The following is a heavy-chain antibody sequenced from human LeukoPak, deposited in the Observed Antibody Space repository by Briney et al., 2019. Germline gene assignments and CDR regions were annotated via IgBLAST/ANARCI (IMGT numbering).Heavy chain of an antibody. CDR2: ISSSGSTI. Sequence: GGSLRLSCAASGFTFSSNSLNWVRQAPGKGLEWVSYISSSGSTIYYADSVKGRFTISRDNAKNSLYLQMNSLRAEDTAVYYCARENYGDYVPTGFDYWGQGTLVTVSS. CDR3: ARENYGDYVPTGFDY. CDR1: GFTFSSNS. D-gene: IGHD4-17*01. V-gene: IGHV3-48*04. J-gene: IGHJ4*02.